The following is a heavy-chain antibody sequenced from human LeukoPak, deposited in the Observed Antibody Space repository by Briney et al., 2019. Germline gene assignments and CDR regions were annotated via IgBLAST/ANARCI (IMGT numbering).Heavy chain of an antibody. CDR3: AKEGAFDIYFDY. D-gene: IGHD3-9*01. J-gene: IGHJ4*02. Sequence: PGGSLRLSCTASGFTFSSYGMHWVRQAPGKGLEWVSFIRFDGSEKYYADSVRGRFTISRDNSKNTLSLQMNSLRAEDTAVYYCAKEGAFDIYFDYWGQGTLVTVSS. CDR2: IRFDGSEK. CDR1: GFTFSSYG. V-gene: IGHV3-30*02.